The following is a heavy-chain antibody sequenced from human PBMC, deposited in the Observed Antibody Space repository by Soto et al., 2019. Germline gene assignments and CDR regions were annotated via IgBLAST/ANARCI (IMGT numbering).Heavy chain of an antibody. V-gene: IGHV3-23*01. D-gene: IGHD5-12*01. CDR2: ISGRISST. CDR3: ARDGDAAWIRSGDL. J-gene: IGHJ2*01. CDR1: GFTFSSYA. Sequence: EVQLLESGGGLVQPGGSLRLSCAASGFTFSSYAMRWLRQAPGKGLEWVSAISGRISSTYYADSVKGRFTVSRDNSKSTLFLHMNSLRVEDTSVYYCARDGDAAWIRSGDLLGRGTLVTVSS.